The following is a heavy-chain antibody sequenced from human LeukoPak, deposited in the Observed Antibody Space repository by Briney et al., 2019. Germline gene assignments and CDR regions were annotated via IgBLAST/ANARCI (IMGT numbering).Heavy chain of an antibody. J-gene: IGHJ6*02. CDR1: GFTFSSYW. Sequence: GGSLRLSCAASGFTFSSYWMSWVRQASGKGLEWVANIKQDGSEKYYVDSVKGRFTISRDNAKNSLYLQMNSLRAEDTAVYYCARATYSSGWWDYYYYGMDVWGQGTTVTVSS. CDR2: IKQDGSEK. V-gene: IGHV3-7*01. D-gene: IGHD6-19*01. CDR3: ARATYSSGWWDYYYYGMDV.